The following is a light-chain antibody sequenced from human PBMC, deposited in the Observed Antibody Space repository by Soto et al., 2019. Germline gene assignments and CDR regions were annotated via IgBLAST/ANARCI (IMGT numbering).Light chain of an antibody. V-gene: IGKV1-39*01. Sequence: DNRMTQSPSSLSASLGDRVAITFRASQSISSYLNWYQQKPGKAPKVLIYAASNLQSGVPSRFSGSGSGTDFALTISSLQPEDFATYYCPQGYSTPITFGQGTLLEV. CDR2: AAS. CDR1: QSISSY. CDR3: PQGYSTPIT. J-gene: IGKJ5*01.